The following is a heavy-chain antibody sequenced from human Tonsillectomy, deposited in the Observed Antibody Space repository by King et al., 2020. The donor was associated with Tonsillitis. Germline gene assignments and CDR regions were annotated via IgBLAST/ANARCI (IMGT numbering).Heavy chain of an antibody. V-gene: IGHV3-73*02. CDR1: GFTFRGSA. CDR3: VRFAAPEYGDYGDY. D-gene: IGHD4-17*01. J-gene: IGHJ4*02. Sequence: VQLVESGGGLVQPGGSLKLSCAASGFTFRGSAMHWVRQASGKGLEWVGRIRSKPNSYATAYAASVKGRFTMSRGDSKNTAYLQMNSLKTEDTAVYYCVRFAAPEYGDYGDYWGQGTLVTVSS. CDR2: IRSKPNSYAT.